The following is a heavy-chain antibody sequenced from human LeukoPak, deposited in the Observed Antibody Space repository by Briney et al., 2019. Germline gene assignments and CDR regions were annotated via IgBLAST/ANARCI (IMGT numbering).Heavy chain of an antibody. J-gene: IGHJ5*02. CDR2: IKPDGSEK. Sequence: GGSLRLSCAASGFTFSTYWMGWVRQAPGKGLEWVAKIKPDGSEKDHVDSVKGRFTISRDNAKNSLYLQLNSLRAEDTAVYYCAKGRAEGSLGWFDPWGQGTLVTVSS. D-gene: IGHD6-13*01. CDR3: AKGRAEGSLGWFDP. CDR1: GFTFSTYW. V-gene: IGHV3-7*03.